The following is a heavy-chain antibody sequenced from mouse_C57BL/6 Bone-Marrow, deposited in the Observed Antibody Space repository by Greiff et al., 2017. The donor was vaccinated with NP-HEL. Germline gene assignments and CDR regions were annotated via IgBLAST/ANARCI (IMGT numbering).Heavy chain of an antibody. V-gene: IGHV5-17*01. CDR3: TRNWYFDV. J-gene: IGHJ1*03. Sequence: EVMLVESGGGLVKPGGSLKLSCAASGFTFSDYGMHWVRQAPEKGLEWVAYISSVSSTIYYTETVKGRFTISRDNAKSTLLLQMTSLRYEDTAMYYCTRNWYFDVWGTGTTVTVSS. CDR1: GFTFSDYG. CDR2: ISSVSSTI.